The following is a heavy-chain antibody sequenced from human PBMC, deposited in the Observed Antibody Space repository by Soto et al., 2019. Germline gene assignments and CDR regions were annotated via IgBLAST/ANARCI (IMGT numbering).Heavy chain of an antibody. CDR3: AKAYFDILTGYFGDY. J-gene: IGHJ4*02. Sequence: VQLLESGGGLVQPGGSLRLSCAASGFTFSNYAMSWVRQAPGTGLEWVSGMSNSGSRTYYADSVKGRFIISRDNSKNTLYLQMNSLRPEDTAVYYCAKAYFDILTGYFGDYWGQGTLVSVSS. CDR1: GFTFSNYA. CDR2: MSNSGSRT. D-gene: IGHD3-9*01. V-gene: IGHV3-23*01.